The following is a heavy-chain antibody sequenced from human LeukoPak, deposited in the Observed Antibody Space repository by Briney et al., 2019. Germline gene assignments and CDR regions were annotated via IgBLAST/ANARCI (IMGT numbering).Heavy chain of an antibody. CDR1: GGSISSGGYS. CDR2: IYHSGST. CDR3: ARGPGRRITMVRGAPNRYYGMDV. Sequence: SETLSLTCAVSGGSISSGGYSWSWIRQPPGKGLEWIGYIYHSGSTYYNPSLKSRVTISVDRSKNQFSLKLSSVTAADTAVYYCARGPGRRITMVRGAPNRYYGMDVWGKGTTVTVSS. D-gene: IGHD3-10*01. J-gene: IGHJ6*04. V-gene: IGHV4-30-2*01.